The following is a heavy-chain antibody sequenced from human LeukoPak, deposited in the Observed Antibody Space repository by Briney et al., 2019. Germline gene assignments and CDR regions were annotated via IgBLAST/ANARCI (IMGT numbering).Heavy chain of an antibody. CDR3: ARDRSGYDFDY. D-gene: IGHD5-12*01. CDR2: MNSDGSTT. Sequence: GVSLRLSCAASGFTFSRDWMHWVRQGPGKGLVWVSRMNSDGSTTNYADSVKGRFTISRDNAKNTLYLQMNSLRAEDTAVYYCARDRSGYDFDYWGQGTLVTVSS. J-gene: IGHJ4*02. V-gene: IGHV3-74*01. CDR1: GFTFSRDW.